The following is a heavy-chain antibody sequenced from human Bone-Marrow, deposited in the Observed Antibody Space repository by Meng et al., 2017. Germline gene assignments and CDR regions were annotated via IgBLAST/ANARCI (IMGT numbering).Heavy chain of an antibody. D-gene: IGHD3-22*01. CDR3: AQTGGSSGYYWKYFDY. CDR1: GFSLSNSGVG. Sequence: QITLKESGPTLVKPTQTLTLACLFSGFSLSNSGVGVGWIRQPPGKALEWLALIYWDDDKRYSPSLKSRLTITKDTSKNQVVLTMTNMDPVDTATYYCAQTGGSSGYYWKYFDYWGQGTLVTVSS. J-gene: IGHJ4*02. V-gene: IGHV2-5*02. CDR2: IYWDDDK.